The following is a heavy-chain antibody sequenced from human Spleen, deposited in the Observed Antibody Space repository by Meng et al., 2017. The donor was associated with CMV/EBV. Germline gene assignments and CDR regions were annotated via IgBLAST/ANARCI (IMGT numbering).Heavy chain of an antibody. CDR1: GFTFSSYA. V-gene: IGHV3-23*01. CDR2: ISGSGGST. D-gene: IGHD3-22*01. CDR3: AKLPVGQVVTPDY. Sequence: LSLTCAASGFTFSSYAMSWVRQAPGKGLEWVSAISGSGGSTYYADSVKGRFTISRDNSKNTLYLQMNSLRAEDTAVYYCAKLPVGQVVTPDYWGQGTLVTVSS. J-gene: IGHJ4*02.